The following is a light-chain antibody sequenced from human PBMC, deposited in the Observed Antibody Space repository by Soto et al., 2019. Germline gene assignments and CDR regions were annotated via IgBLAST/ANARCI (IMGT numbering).Light chain of an antibody. Sequence: EIVLTQSPGTLSLSPGERATLSCRASQTVSNYLAWYQQKPGLAPRLLIYGASTRATGIPARFSGSGSGTEFTLTISSLEPEDAAVYYCQQRSNWPPITFGQGTRLEIK. V-gene: IGKV3-11*01. J-gene: IGKJ5*01. CDR2: GAS. CDR1: QTVSNY. CDR3: QQRSNWPPIT.